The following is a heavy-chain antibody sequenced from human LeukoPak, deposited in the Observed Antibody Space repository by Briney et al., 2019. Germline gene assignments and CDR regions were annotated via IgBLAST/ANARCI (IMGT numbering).Heavy chain of an antibody. Sequence: GGSLRLSCAASGFTFNNYGMHWVRQAPGKGLEWVAVISYDGRNKHYPDSVKGRFTISRDISTDTLWLQMDSLGTEDTAVYYCAKGPLRGTAAAIDYWGQGTLVTVSS. CDR3: AKGPLRGTAAAIDY. V-gene: IGHV3-30*18. CDR1: GFTFNNYG. D-gene: IGHD2-2*01. CDR2: ISYDGRNK. J-gene: IGHJ4*02.